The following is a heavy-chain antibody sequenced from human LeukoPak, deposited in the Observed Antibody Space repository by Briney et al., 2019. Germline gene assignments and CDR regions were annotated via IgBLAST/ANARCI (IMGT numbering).Heavy chain of an antibody. J-gene: IGHJ4*02. D-gene: IGHD4-17*01. CDR3: ARGRGTTVTTREDYDY. CDR1: GYTFTGYF. CDR2: INPNSGGT. Sequence: GASVKVSCKASGYTFTGYFMHWVRQAPGQGLEWMGWINPNSGGTNYAQKFQGRVTMTRDTSISTAYMELSRLRSDDTAVYYCARGRGTTVTTREDYDYWGQGTLVTVSS. V-gene: IGHV1-2*02.